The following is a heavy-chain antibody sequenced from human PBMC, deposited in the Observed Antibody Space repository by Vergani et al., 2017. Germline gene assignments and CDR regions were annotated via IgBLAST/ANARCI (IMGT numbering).Heavy chain of an antibody. V-gene: IGHV1-69*01. D-gene: IGHD5-12*01. CDR3: ARDPTNSGYDFEGELGGPQDYHYYYMAV. Sequence: QVQLVQSGAELKRPGSSVKVSCKASGDTCSSFAFSWVRRAPGQGLEWIGGIILIFRTSNYAQKFQGRVTLTADESTSTAYMELSSLTSEDTAVYFCARDPTNSGYDFEGELGGPQDYHYYYMAVWGKGTTVTVSS. CDR2: IILIFRTS. CDR1: GDTCSSFA. J-gene: IGHJ6*03.